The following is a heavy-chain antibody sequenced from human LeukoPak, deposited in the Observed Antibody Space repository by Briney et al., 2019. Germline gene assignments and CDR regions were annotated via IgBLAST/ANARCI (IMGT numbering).Heavy chain of an antibody. CDR2: IRSKANSYAT. Sequence: PGGSLRLSCAASGFTFSGSAMHWVRQASGKGLEWVGRIRSKANSYATAYAASVKGRFTISRDDSKNTAYLQMNSLKTEDTAVYYCTNYCSSTSCYASYMDVWGKGTTVTVSS. CDR1: GFTFSGSA. CDR3: TNYCSSTSCYASYMDV. V-gene: IGHV3-73*01. J-gene: IGHJ6*03. D-gene: IGHD2-2*01.